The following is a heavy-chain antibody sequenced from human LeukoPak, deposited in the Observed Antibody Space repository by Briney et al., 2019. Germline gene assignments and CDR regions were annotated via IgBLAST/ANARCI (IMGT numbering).Heavy chain of an antibody. CDR2: IHHSGST. CDR1: AGSISSRNW. D-gene: IGHD3-22*01. Sequence: PSETLSLTCAISAGSISSRNWWTWVRQPPGKGLEWIGEIHHSGSTNYNPSLKSRVTMSLDTSKNQFSLKLSSVTAADTAVYYCARVTGYMIEDYFDYWGQGTLVTVSS. CDR3: ARVTGYMIEDYFDY. J-gene: IGHJ4*02. V-gene: IGHV4-4*02.